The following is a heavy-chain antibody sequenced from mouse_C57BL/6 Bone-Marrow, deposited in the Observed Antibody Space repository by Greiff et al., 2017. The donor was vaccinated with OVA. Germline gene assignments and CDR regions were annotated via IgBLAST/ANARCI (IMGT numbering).Heavy chain of an antibody. CDR3: ARHRPFSY. CDR2: ISSGGSYT. CDR1: GFTFSSYG. Sequence: EVMLVESGGDLVKPGGSLKLSCAASGFTFSSYGMSWVRQTPDKRLEWVATISSGGSYTYYPDSVKGRFTIARDNAKNTLYLQMSSLNSEDTAIYYCARHRPFSYWGRGTVVTVSA. J-gene: IGHJ3*01. V-gene: IGHV5-6*01.